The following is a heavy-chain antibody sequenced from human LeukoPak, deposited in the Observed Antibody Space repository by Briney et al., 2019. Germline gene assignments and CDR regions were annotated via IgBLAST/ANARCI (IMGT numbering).Heavy chain of an antibody. Sequence: GGSLRLSCAASGFTFSSYAMHWVRQAPGKGLEWVSSISSSSSYIYYADSVKGRFTISRDNAKNSLYLQMNSLRAEDTAVYYCAREGYSYGLDYWGQGTLVTVSS. CDR1: GFTFSSYA. CDR3: AREGYSYGLDY. J-gene: IGHJ4*02. V-gene: IGHV3-21*01. CDR2: ISSSSSYI. D-gene: IGHD5-18*01.